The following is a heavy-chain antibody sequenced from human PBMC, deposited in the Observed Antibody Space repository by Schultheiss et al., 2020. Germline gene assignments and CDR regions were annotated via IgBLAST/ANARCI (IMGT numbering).Heavy chain of an antibody. V-gene: IGHV4-31*03. CDR2: IYYSGST. Sequence: SQTLSLTCTVSGGSISSGGYYWSWIRQHPGKGLEWIGYIYYSGSTYYNPSLKSRVTISVDTSKNQFSLKLSSVTAADTAVYYCAREVGHIVVVTAPRYYYGMDVWGQGTTVTV. J-gene: IGHJ6*02. CDR1: GGSISSGGYY. CDR3: AREVGHIVVVTAPRYYYGMDV. D-gene: IGHD2-21*02.